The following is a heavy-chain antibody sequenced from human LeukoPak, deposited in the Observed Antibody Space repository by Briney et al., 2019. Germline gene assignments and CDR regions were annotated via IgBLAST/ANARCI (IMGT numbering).Heavy chain of an antibody. CDR1: GYTFTVYY. CDR3: ARIVGATNRNAFDI. D-gene: IGHD1-26*01. Sequence: ASVKVSCKASGYTFTVYYMHWVRQAPGQGLEWMGWINPNSGGTSYAQKVQGRVTMTRDTSISTAYMELSRLRSDDTAVYYCARIVGATNRNAFDIWGQGTMVTVSS. V-gene: IGHV1-2*02. J-gene: IGHJ3*02. CDR2: INPNSGGT.